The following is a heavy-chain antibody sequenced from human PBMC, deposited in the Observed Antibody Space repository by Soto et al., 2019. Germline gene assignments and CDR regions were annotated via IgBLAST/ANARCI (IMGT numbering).Heavy chain of an antibody. CDR3: ARGGIQFYDESGHASDY. CDR2: IIPIFGTA. D-gene: IGHD3-22*01. CDR1: GDTFDIYG. V-gene: IGHV1-69*06. J-gene: IGHJ4*02. Sequence: QVQLVQSGAEVKKPGSSVKVSCKASGDTFDIYGFNWVRQAPGQGLEWLGTIIPIFGTADYAQKFEGRVSITADKSTSTAYMELASLTTEASAIYYCARGGIQFYDESGHASDYWGQGTLITVSS.